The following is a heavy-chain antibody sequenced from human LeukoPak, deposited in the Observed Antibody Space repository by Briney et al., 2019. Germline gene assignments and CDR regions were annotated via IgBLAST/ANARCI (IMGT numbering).Heavy chain of an antibody. V-gene: IGHV3-48*01. CDR1: GFTFSSYS. CDR2: ISSSSSTI. D-gene: IGHD2-21*02. Sequence: GGSLRLSCAASGFTFSSYSMNWVRQAPGKGLEWVSYISSSSSTIYYADSVKGRFTISRDNTKNSLYLQMNSLRAEDTAVYYCARGGVGVTIFDYYYYYMDVWGKGTTVTVSS. J-gene: IGHJ6*03. CDR3: ARGGVGVTIFDYYYYYMDV.